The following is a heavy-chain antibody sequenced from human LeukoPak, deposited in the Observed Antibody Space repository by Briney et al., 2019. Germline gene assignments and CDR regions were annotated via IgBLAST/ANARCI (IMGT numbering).Heavy chain of an antibody. CDR3: ARGSSGWYGGY. J-gene: IGHJ4*02. CDR2: ISSSSSYI. Sequence: PGGSLRLSCAASGFTFSSYAMSWVRQAPGKGLEWVSSISSSSSYIYYADSVKGRFTISRDNAKNSLYLQMNSLRAEDTAVYYCARGSSGWYGGYWGQGTLVTVSS. CDR1: GFTFSSYA. D-gene: IGHD6-19*01. V-gene: IGHV3-21*01.